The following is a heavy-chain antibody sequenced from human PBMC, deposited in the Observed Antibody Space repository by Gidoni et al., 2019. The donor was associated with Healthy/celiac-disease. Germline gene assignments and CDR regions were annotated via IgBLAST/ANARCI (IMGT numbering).Heavy chain of an antibody. V-gene: IGHV3-30-3*01. CDR3: ARAGLRFDILRSLSDY. CDR2: ISYDGSNK. D-gene: IGHD3-9*01. J-gene: IGHJ4*02. Sequence: QVQLVESGGGVVQPGRSLRLSCAASGFTFSSYAMHWVRQAPGKGLEWVAVISYDGSNKYYADSVKGRFTISRDNSKNTLYLQMNSLRAEDTAVYYCARAGLRFDILRSLSDYWGQGTLVTVSS. CDR1: GFTFSSYA.